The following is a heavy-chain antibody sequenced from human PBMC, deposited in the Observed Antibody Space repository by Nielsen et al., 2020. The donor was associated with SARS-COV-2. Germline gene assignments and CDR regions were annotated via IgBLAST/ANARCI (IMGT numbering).Heavy chain of an antibody. D-gene: IGHD1-26*01. CDR3: ARESGSTPTSDY. CDR1: GGSISSSSYY. V-gene: IGHV4-39*02. CDR2: IYYSGST. J-gene: IGHJ4*02. Sequence: SETLSLTCTVSGGSISSSSYYWGWIRQPPGKGLEWIGSIYYSGSTYYNPSLKSRVTISVDTSKNQFSLKLSSVTAADTAVYYCARESGSTPTSDYWGQGTLVTVSS.